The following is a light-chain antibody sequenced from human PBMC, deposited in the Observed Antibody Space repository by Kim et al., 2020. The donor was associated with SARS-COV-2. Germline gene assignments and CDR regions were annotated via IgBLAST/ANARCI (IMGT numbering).Light chain of an antibody. CDR1: SLRTYY. V-gene: IGLV3-19*01. CDR3: NSRDRSLNHVI. J-gene: IGLJ2*01. CDR2: GKY. Sequence: ALGQTVKITCQGDSLRTYYASWYQQKPGQAPVLVIVGKYNRPSGVPDRCSGSSSGNTASLTITGAQAEDEADYNCNSRDRSLNHVIFGGGTKLTVL.